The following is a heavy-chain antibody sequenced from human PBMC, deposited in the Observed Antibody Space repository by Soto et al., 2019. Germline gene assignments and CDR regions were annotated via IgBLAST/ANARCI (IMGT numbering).Heavy chain of an antibody. V-gene: IGHV1-18*01. Sequence: QVQLVQSGAEVKEPGASVKVSCKTSGYTFTSYGISWVRQAPGQGLEWMGWISAYNGNTNYTQKVQGRVTMTTDTATSTAYMELRSLRSDDTAVYYCARESGYSSGWYPDYWGQGTLVTVSS. CDR2: ISAYNGNT. J-gene: IGHJ4*02. D-gene: IGHD6-19*01. CDR3: ARESGYSSGWYPDY. CDR1: GYTFTSYG.